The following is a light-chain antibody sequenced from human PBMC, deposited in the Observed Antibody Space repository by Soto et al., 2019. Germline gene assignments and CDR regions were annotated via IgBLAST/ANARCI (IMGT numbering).Light chain of an antibody. CDR1: QDINNY. CDR3: QLYNGYPYT. J-gene: IGKJ2*01. V-gene: IGKV1-16*02. Sequence: DIQLTQSPSSLSASVGDRVSITCRASQDINNYLAWFQQKPGKAPRSLIYAASTLQSGVPSNFSGSGSGTVFTLSITSLQPEDFATYYCQLYNGYPYTFGQGTKLEIK. CDR2: AAS.